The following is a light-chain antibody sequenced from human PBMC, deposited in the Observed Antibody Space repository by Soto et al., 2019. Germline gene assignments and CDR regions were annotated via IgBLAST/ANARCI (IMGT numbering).Light chain of an antibody. CDR3: QQSYSTHLLT. CDR2: AAS. V-gene: IGKV1-39*01. Sequence: DIQMTQSPFSLSASVGDRVTITCRSSQSIGGYLNWYQQKPGKAPKLLIYAASSLQSGVPTSFSGSVSRADLTLTNSSLQREDIITYYCQQSYSTHLLTLGKGTKVESK. J-gene: IGKJ1*01. CDR1: QSIGGY.